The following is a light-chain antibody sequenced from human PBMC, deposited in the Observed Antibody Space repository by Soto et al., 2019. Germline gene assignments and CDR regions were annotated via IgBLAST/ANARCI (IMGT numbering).Light chain of an antibody. CDR2: DAT. Sequence: DIHMTQSPSTLSSSVGYTGTMTCRASQRMSGWLAWHQQKPGKAPKLLIYDATNLQSGVPSRFSGSGSGTDFTLTISSLQPEDFATYYCQQSYSTLRTFGQGTKVDIK. J-gene: IGKJ1*01. CDR1: QRMSGW. CDR3: QQSYSTLRT. V-gene: IGKV1-39*01.